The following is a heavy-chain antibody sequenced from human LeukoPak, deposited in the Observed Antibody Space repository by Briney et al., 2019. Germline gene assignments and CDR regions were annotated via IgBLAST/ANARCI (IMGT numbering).Heavy chain of an antibody. CDR2: IYPRDGST. J-gene: IGHJ4*02. V-gene: IGHV1-46*01. CDR3: ARDQEGFDY. Sequence: GASVTVSCKASGYTFTRNYIHWVRQAPGQGLEWMGMIYPRDGSTSYAQKFQGRVTVTRDTSTSTVHMELSGLRSEDTAVYYCARDQEGFDYWGQGTLVTVSS. CDR1: GYTFTRNY.